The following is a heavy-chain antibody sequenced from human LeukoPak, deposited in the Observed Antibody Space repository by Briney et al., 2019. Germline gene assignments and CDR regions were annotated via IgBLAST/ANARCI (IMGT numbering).Heavy chain of an antibody. CDR2: ISYDGSNK. CDR1: GFTFSSYA. CDR3: ARDRVDIWTGRWDPYYFDY. V-gene: IGHV3-30-3*01. J-gene: IGHJ4*02. Sequence: GRSLRLSCAASGFTFSSYAMHWVRQAPGKGLEWVAVISYDGSNKYYADSVKGRFTISRDNSKNTLYLQMNSLRAEDTAVYYCARDRVDIWTGRWDPYYFDYWGQGTLVTVSS. D-gene: IGHD3-9*01.